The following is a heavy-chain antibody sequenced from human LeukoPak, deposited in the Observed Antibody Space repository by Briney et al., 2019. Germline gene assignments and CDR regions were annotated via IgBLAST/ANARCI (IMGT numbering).Heavy chain of an antibody. CDR3: AREWELLRKYLYH. J-gene: IGHJ1*01. CDR2: INPNSGGT. D-gene: IGHD1-26*01. V-gene: IGHV1-2*02. CDR1: GYAFTGYY. Sequence: ASVKVSCKASGYAFTGYYLHWVRQAPGQGLDWMGWINPNSGGTTYAQNFKGRVTMTWDTSISTAYMELSRLRSDDTAVYYCAREWELLRKYLYHWGQGTLVTVSS.